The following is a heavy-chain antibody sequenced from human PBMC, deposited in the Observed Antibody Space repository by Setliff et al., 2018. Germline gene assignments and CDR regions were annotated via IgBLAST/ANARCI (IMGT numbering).Heavy chain of an antibody. J-gene: IGHJ5*02. D-gene: IGHD3-3*01. Sequence: ASVKVSCKASGYTFASYYMYWLRQAPGQGPEWMGIINIGGGSASYAQKFQDRVTMTRDTSTNTVYLEVTSLRSEDTAVYYCARDVFDFRTGQGGPWGQGTRVTVSS. CDR3: ARDVFDFRTGQGGP. CDR2: INIGGGSA. CDR1: GYTFASYY. V-gene: IGHV1-46*01.